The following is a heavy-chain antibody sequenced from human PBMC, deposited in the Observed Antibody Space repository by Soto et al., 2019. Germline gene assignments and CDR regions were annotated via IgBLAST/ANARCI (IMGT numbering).Heavy chain of an antibody. CDR3: VSYRGAFYFGH. V-gene: IGHV4-59*01. J-gene: IGHJ4*02. Sequence: SETLSLTCTVSARSMSSNYWSWSRESPGVVLGWIDFVYKGCTNYNSSVESLVTVSVYTPKMQFSLKASNVTTADTAVYYCVSYRGAFYFGHWRQGALVTVSS. CDR1: ARSMSSNY. CDR2: VYKGCT. D-gene: IGHD4-4*01.